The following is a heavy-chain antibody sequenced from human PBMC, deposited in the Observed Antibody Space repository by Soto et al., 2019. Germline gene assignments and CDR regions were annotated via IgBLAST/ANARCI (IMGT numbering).Heavy chain of an antibody. D-gene: IGHD2-2*01. J-gene: IGHJ6*02. CDR3: ARALIYCSSTSCSRRGAYYYYYGMDV. CDR1: GGSFSGYY. V-gene: IGHV4-34*01. CDR2: INHSGST. Sequence: PSETLSLTCAVYGGSFSGYYWSWIRQPPGKGLEWIGEINHSGSTNYNPSLKSRVTISVDTSKNQFSLKLSSVTAADTAVYYCARALIYCSSTSCSRRGAYYYYYGMDVWGQGTTVTVSS.